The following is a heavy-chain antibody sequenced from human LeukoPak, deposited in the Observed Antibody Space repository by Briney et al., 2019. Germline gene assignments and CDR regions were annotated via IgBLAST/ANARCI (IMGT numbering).Heavy chain of an antibody. Sequence: PGGSLRLSCAASGLTVSSNYMSWVRQAPGKGLEWVSVIYSDDSTYYADSVKGRFTISRDNSKNTVYLQMNSLRAEDTAVYYCARVQGGGLPRWYWGQGTLVTVSS. CDR3: ARVQGGGLPRWY. V-gene: IGHV3-66*01. J-gene: IGHJ4*02. CDR2: IYSDDST. CDR1: GLTVSSNY. D-gene: IGHD5/OR15-5a*01.